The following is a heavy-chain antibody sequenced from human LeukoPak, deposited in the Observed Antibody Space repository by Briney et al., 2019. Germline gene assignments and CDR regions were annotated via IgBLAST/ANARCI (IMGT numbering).Heavy chain of an antibody. J-gene: IGHJ6*03. CDR3: AKERLVGATRFYYYYMDV. CDR2: IYGSCGST. D-gene: IGHD1-26*01. CDR1: GFIHSSNA. V-gene: IGHV3-23*01. Sequence: GGSLTLSRAGTGFIHSSNAMSWVRQAPGKGLEWVSPIYGSCGSTYYADSVKGRFTISRDNSKNTLYLQMNSLRAEDTAVYYCAKERLVGATRFYYYYMDVWGKGTTVTVSS.